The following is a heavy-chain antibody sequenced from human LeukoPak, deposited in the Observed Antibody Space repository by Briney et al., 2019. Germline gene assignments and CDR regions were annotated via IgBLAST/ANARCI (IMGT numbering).Heavy chain of an antibody. CDR2: IYYSGST. CDR3: ARHRTTVTTSDSHFDY. Sequence: SETLSLTCTVSGGSISSSSYYWGWIRQPPGKGLEWIGSIYYSGSTYYNPSLKSRVTISVDTSKNQFSLKLSSVTAADTPVYYCARHRTTVTTSDSHFDYWGQGTLVTVSS. V-gene: IGHV4-39*01. D-gene: IGHD4-17*01. CDR1: GGSISSSSYY. J-gene: IGHJ4*02.